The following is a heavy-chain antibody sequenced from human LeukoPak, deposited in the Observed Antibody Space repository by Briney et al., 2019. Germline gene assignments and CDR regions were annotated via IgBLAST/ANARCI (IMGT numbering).Heavy chain of an antibody. CDR2: IYYDGST. CDR3: ARRGLYCSSTSCYSILFNWFDP. D-gene: IGHD2-2*01. J-gene: IGHJ5*02. Sequence: PSETLSLTCTVSGASITTSTTYYWGWIRQPPGKGLEWLGSIYYDGSTYYNVSLKSRVTISLDVSKNQFSLKLTSVTAADTAVYFCARRGLYCSSTSCYSILFNWFDPWGQGTLVTVSS. CDR1: GASITTSTTYY. V-gene: IGHV4-39*07.